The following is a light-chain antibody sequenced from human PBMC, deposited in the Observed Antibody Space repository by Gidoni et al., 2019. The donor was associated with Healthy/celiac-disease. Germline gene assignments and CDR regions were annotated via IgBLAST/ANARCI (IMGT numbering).Light chain of an antibody. CDR1: QGIGKY. Sequence: DIQMTQSPSSLSASVGDRVTITCRASQGIGKYLAWFQQKPGKVPKLLIYAASTLQSGVPSRFSGSGSGTDFTLTINSLQPEDVATYYCQKYNLAPWTFXQXTKVXIK. V-gene: IGKV1-27*01. CDR3: QKYNLAPWT. CDR2: AAS. J-gene: IGKJ1*01.